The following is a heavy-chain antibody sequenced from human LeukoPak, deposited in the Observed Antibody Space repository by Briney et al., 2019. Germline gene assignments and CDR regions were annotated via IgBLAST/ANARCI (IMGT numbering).Heavy chain of an antibody. CDR2: IYTSGST. CDR3: AKSNGYGLIDY. D-gene: IGHD5-12*01. V-gene: IGHV4-4*07. Sequence: SETLSLTCTVSGGSITIYYWSWIRQPAGKGLEWIGRIYTSGSTNYNPSLKSRVTMSVDTSKNQFSLKLSSVTAADTAMYYCAKSNGYGLIDYWGQGTLVTVSS. CDR1: GGSITIYY. J-gene: IGHJ4*02.